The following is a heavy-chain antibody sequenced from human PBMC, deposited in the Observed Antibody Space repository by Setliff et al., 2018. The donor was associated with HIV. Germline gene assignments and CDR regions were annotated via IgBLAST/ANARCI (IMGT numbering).Heavy chain of an antibody. CDR1: GYTLTSYG. Sequence: GASVKVSCKASGYTLTSYGISWVRQAPGQGLEWMGWISAYNGNTNYAQKVQGRVTMTTDTSTSTAYMELSSLRSDDTAMYYCATDPGYSSTWYSESFQHWGQGTVVTVSS. J-gene: IGHJ1*01. V-gene: IGHV1-18*01. D-gene: IGHD6-13*01. CDR3: ATDPGYSSTWYSESFQH. CDR2: ISAYNGNT.